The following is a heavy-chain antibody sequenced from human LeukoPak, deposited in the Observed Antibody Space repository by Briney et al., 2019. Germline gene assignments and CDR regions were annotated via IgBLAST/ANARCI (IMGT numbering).Heavy chain of an antibody. CDR3: ARHEGRVYSSSWRPFDY. CDR1: GGSISSSSYY. Sequence: PSETLSLTCTVSGGSISSSSYYWGWIRQPPGKGLEWIGSIYYSGSTYYNPSLKSRVTISVDTSKNQFSLKLSSVTAADTAVYYCARHEGRVYSSSWRPFDYWGQGTLVTVSS. J-gene: IGHJ4*02. CDR2: IYYSGST. D-gene: IGHD6-13*01. V-gene: IGHV4-39*01.